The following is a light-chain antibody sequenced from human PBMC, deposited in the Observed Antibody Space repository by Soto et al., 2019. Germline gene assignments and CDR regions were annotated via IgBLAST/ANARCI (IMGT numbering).Light chain of an antibody. CDR2: ATS. J-gene: IGKJ4*01. CDR3: QQYSSYPLT. V-gene: IGKV1D-16*01. Sequence: DIQMTQAPSSLSASVGDRVTITCRASQGIYTWLAWYQQRPEKAHKSLIYATSSLQNGVPPRFSGSGSGTNFPLTISSLQPEDFATYYCQQYSSYPLTFGGGTKVEMK. CDR1: QGIYTW.